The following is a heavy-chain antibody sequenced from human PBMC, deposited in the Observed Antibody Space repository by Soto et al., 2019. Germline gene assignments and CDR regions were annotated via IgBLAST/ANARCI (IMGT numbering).Heavy chain of an antibody. CDR2: ISGSGDST. CDR3: VKEGSGWYSRGCFDL. D-gene: IGHD6-19*01. V-gene: IGHV3-23*01. CDR1: GLTFSNYA. J-gene: IGHJ3*01. Sequence: GGSLRLSCAAPGLTFSNYAMNWVRQAPGKGLEWVSNISGSGDSTYYADSVKGRFTISRDNSKNTLYLQMNSLRAEDTAIYYCVKEGSGWYSRGCFDLWGRGTMVTVSS.